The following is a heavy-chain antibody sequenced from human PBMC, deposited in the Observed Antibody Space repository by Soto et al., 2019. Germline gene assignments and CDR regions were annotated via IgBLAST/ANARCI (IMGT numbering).Heavy chain of an antibody. CDR2: MNPISGVT. V-gene: IGHV1-2*02. Sequence: ASVKVSCKASGYSFTGYHIHWVRQAPGQGLEWMGWMNPISGVTNYAQKFQGRVAMTRDTAISTAYMELRGLRSDDTAVYYCARFPRDQGILTEPTGYSYGMGVWGKRTRVTICS. CDR1: GYSFTGYH. J-gene: IGHJ6*01. D-gene: IGHD3-9*01. CDR3: ARFPRDQGILTEPTGYSYGMGV.